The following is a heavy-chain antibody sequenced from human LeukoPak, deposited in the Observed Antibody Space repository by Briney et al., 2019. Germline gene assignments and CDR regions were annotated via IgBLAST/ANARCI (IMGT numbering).Heavy chain of an antibody. CDR2: INPSGGST. J-gene: IGHJ4*02. CDR3: AGTTYSSGSFDY. V-gene: IGHV1-46*01. CDR1: GCTFTSYY. D-gene: IGHD6-19*01. Sequence: ASVKVSCKASGCTFTSYYMHWVRQAPGQGLEWMGIINPSGGSTSYAQKFQGRVTMTRDTSTSTVYMELSSLRSEDTAVYYCAGTTYSSGSFDYWGQGTLVTVSS.